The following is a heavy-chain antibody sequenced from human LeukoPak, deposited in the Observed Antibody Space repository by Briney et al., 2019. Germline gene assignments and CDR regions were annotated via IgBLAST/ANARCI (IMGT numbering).Heavy chain of an antibody. CDR1: GFSLSSHG. J-gene: IGHJ1*01. D-gene: IGHD3-10*01. V-gene: IGHV3-48*04. Sequence: GGSLRLSCAASGFSLSSHGLNWVRQAPGKGLEWVSFIGTGSSKSYADSVKGRFTISRDNAKNSLYLQVRSLRAEDTAVYYCATYSYNNAREFQYWGQGTLVTVSS. CDR3: ATYSYNNAREFQY. CDR2: IGTGSSK.